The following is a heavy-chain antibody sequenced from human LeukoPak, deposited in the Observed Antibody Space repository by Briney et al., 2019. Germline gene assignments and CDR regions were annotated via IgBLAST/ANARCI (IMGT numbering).Heavy chain of an antibody. CDR2: IYHSGST. V-gene: IGHV4-38-2*01. D-gene: IGHD1-20*01. CDR1: GYSISSGYY. CDR3: PRAHNNGNERNVFDI. Sequence: SETQSLTCAVSGYSISSGYYWGWIRQPPGKGLEWIGTIYHSGSTYYNPSLKSRVTISVDTSKNQFSLKLSSVTAADTAVYYCPRAHNNGNERNVFDIWAKGTMVTVSS. J-gene: IGHJ3*02.